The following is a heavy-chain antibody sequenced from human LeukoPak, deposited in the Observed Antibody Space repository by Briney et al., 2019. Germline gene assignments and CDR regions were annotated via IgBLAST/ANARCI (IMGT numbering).Heavy chain of an antibody. D-gene: IGHD3-10*01. Sequence: ASVKVSFKSSGYSLTDYYFHWVRQPPAQGQEWVGCINPYSGGTNYAQEFQGRVNTTRDTSIRTAYMELTRLRSDDTAVYYFARGYYGSGSSYFDYWGQGTLVTVSS. CDR1: GYSLTDYY. CDR3: ARGYYGSGSSYFDY. CDR2: INPYSGGT. J-gene: IGHJ4*02. V-gene: IGHV1-2*02.